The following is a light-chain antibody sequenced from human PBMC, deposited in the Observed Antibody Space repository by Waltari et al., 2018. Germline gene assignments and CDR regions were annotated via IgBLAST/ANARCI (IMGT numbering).Light chain of an antibody. CDR2: SNN. J-gene: IGLJ2*01. CDR3: AAWDDSPNGVV. Sequence: QSVLTQPPSASGTPGQRVTISCSGSSSNIGSNIVNWYQQLPGTAPKLLIYSNNHRPSAVPDRFSGSKSGTSASLAISGLQSEDEADYYCAAWDDSPNGVVFGGGTKLTVL. CDR1: SSNIGSNI. V-gene: IGLV1-44*01.